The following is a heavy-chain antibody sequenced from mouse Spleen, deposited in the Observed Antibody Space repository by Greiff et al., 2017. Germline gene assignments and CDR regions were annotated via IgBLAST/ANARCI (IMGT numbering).Heavy chain of an antibody. CDR3: ARHAYYRYDDVYAMDY. CDR1: GFSLTSYG. D-gene: IGHD2-14*01. CDR2: IWSDGST. J-gene: IGHJ4*01. V-gene: IGHV2-6-1*01. Sequence: QVQLKETGPGLVAPSQSLSITCTVSGFSLTSYGVHWVRQPPGKGLEWLVVIWSDGSTNYNSALKSRLSISKDNSKSQVFLKMNSLQTDDTAMYYCARHAYYRYDDVYAMDYWGQGTSVTVSS.